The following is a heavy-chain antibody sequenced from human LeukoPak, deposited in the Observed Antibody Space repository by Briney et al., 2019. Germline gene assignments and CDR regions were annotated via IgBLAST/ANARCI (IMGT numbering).Heavy chain of an antibody. CDR2: IYHSGST. D-gene: IGHD5-18*01. V-gene: IGHV4-38-2*02. CDR1: GYPISSGYY. CDR3: ARDVPTVQLWRTDAFDI. J-gene: IGHJ3*02. Sequence: SETLSLTCTVSGYPISSGYYWGWIRQPPGKGLEWIGIIYHSGSTYFNPSLKSRVTISVDTSKNQFSLKLTSVTAADTAVYYCARDVPTVQLWRTDAFDIWGQGTMVTVSS.